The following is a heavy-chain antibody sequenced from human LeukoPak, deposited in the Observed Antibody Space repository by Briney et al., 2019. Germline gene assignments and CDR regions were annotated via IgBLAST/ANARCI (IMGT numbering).Heavy chain of an antibody. CDR1: GFTFSSYG. V-gene: IGHV3-33*01. J-gene: IGHJ4*02. CDR3: ARESAVAGIDY. CDR2: IWYDGSNK. Sequence: GGSLRLSCAASGFTFSSYGMHWVRQAPGKGLEWVAVIWYDGSNKYYADSVKGRFTISRDNSKNTLYLQMNSLRAEDTAVYYCARESAVAGIDYWGQGTLVTVSS. D-gene: IGHD6-19*01.